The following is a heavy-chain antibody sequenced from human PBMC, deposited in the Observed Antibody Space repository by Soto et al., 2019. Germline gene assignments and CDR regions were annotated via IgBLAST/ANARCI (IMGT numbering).Heavy chain of an antibody. CDR2: VSANNGHT. Sequence: XSVKVSCTASGFPLSNYGLNWVRQAPGQGLEWMGWVSANNGHTNYAQNLQGRVSMTTDTSTSTAYMELRGLRSEDTAVYYCARGKGMEENYYYYGMDVWGQGTTVTXSS. J-gene: IGHJ6*02. CDR1: GFPLSNYG. V-gene: IGHV1-18*01. CDR3: ARGKGMEENYYYYGMDV. D-gene: IGHD1-1*01.